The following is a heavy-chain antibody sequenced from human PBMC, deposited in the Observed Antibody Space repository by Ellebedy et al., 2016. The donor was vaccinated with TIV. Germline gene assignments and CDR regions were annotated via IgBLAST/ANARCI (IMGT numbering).Heavy chain of an antibody. CDR1: GGTFSSYA. CDR3: ARGYYGSGSYYSPPWFDP. D-gene: IGHD3-10*01. Sequence: AASVKVSCKASGGTFSSYAISWARQAPGQGLEWMGGIIPIFGTANYAQKFQGRVTITADESTSTAYMELSSLRSEDTAVYYCARGYYGSGSYYSPPWFDPWGQGTLVTVSS. J-gene: IGHJ5*02. V-gene: IGHV1-69*13. CDR2: IIPIFGTA.